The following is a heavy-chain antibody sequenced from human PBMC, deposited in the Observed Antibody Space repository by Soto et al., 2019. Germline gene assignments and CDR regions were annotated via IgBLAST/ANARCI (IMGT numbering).Heavy chain of an antibody. V-gene: IGHV1-69*06. CDR1: GGTFSSYA. CDR3: ARGINAGYLASFDY. J-gene: IGHJ4*02. Sequence: SVKVSCKASGGTFSSYAISWVRQAPGQGLEWMGGIIPIFGTANYAQKFQGRVTITADTSTSTVYMELSSLRSEDTAVYYCARGINAGYLASFDYWGQGTLVTVSS. CDR2: IIPIFGTA. D-gene: IGHD6-25*01.